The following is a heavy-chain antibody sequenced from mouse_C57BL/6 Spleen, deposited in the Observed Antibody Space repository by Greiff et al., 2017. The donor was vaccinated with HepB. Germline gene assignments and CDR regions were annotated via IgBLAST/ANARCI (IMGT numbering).Heavy chain of an antibody. CDR1: GYTFTSYW. V-gene: IGHV1-64*01. CDR3: ARRVTTVGGGFDY. J-gene: IGHJ2*01. Sequence: QVQLQQPGAELVKPGASVKLSCKASGYTFTSYWMHWVKQRPGQGLEWIGMIHPNSGSTNYNEKFKSKATLTVDKSSSTAYMQLSSLTSEDSAVYYCARRVTTVGGGFDYWGQGTTLTISS. D-gene: IGHD1-1*01. CDR2: IHPNSGST.